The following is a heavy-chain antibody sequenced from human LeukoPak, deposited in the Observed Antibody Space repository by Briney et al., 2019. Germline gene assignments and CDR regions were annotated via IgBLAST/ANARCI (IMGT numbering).Heavy chain of an antibody. CDR2: IYYSGST. D-gene: IGHD3-22*01. Sequence: SETLSLTCTVSGGSVSSGSYYWSWIRQPPGKGLDWIGYIYYSGSTNYNPSLKSRVTISVDTSKNQFSLKLSSVTAADTAVYYCARASLYDSSVDYWGQGTLVTVSS. CDR3: ARASLYDSSVDY. V-gene: IGHV4-61*01. J-gene: IGHJ4*02. CDR1: GGSVSSGSYY.